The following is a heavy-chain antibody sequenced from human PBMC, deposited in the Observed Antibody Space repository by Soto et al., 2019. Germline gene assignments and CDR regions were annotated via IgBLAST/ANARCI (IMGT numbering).Heavy chain of an antibody. Sequence: EVQLVQSGAEVKKPGESLRISCKGSGYSFTSYWISWVRQMPGKGLEWMGRIDPSDSYTNYSPSFQGHVTISADKSISTAYLQWSSLKASDTAMYYCALVYYYGSGSSRPDYWGQGTLVTVSS. D-gene: IGHD3-10*01. J-gene: IGHJ4*02. V-gene: IGHV5-10-1*01. CDR3: ALVYYYGSGSSRPDY. CDR2: IDPSDSYT. CDR1: GYSFTSYW.